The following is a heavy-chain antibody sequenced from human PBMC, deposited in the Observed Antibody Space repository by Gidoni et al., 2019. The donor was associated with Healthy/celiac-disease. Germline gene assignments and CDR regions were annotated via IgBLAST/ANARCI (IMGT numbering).Heavy chain of an antibody. J-gene: IGHJ5*02. Sequence: QLHLVQSGAEVKKPGSSVKVSCKHSGSTSSRYAISWVRQAPGKGLEWMGRIIPILGIAKDAQKFQGRVTITADKTTSTAYMELSSLRSEDTAVYYCARIPYGSGSPRINWFDPWGQGTLVTVSS. V-gene: IGHV1-69*04. CDR1: GSTSSRYA. D-gene: IGHD3-10*01. CDR2: IIPILGIA. CDR3: ARIPYGSGSPRINWFDP.